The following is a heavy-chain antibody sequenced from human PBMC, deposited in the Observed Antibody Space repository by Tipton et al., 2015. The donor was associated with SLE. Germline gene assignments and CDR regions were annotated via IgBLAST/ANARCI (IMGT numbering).Heavy chain of an antibody. D-gene: IGHD5-18*01. CDR3: ARDTAIVSAFDI. V-gene: IGHV3-21*01. CDR2: ISSSSSYI. CDR1: GFTFSSYS. J-gene: IGHJ3*02. Sequence: SPRLSCAASGFTFSSYSMNWVRQAPGKGLEWVSSISSSSSYIYYADSVKGRFTISRDNAKNSLYLQMNSLRAEDTAVYYCARDTAIVSAFDIWGQGTMVTVSS.